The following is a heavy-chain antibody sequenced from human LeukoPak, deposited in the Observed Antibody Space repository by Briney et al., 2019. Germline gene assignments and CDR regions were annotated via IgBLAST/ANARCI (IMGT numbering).Heavy chain of an antibody. J-gene: IGHJ1*01. CDR2: ISYDGSNK. Sequence: PGGSLRLSCAASGFTFSSYGMHWVRQAPGKGLEWVAVISYDGSNKYYADSVKGRFTISRDNSKNTLYLQMNSLRAEDTAVYYCAKSLVGATTFMVFQHWGQGTLVTVSS. V-gene: IGHV3-30*18. D-gene: IGHD1-26*01. CDR1: GFTFSSYG. CDR3: AKSLVGATTFMVFQH.